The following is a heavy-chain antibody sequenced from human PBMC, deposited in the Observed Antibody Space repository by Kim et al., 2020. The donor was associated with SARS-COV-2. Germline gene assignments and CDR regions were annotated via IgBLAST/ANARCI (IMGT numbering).Heavy chain of an antibody. CDR2: ISYDGSNK. Sequence: GGSLRLSCAASGFTFSSYAMHWVRQAPGKGLEWVAVISYDGSNKYYADSVKGRFTISRDNSKNTLYLQMNSLRAEDTAVYYCARGPGLLWFRELYRIDY. V-gene: IGHV3-30-3*01. CDR3: ARGPGLLWFRELYRIDY. CDR1: GFTFSSYA. J-gene: IGHJ4*01. D-gene: IGHD3-10*01.